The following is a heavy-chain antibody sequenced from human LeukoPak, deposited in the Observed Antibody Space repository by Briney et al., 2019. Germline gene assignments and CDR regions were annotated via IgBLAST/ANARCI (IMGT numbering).Heavy chain of an antibody. J-gene: IGHJ4*02. V-gene: IGHV1-69*06. CDR3: ASTIQGGYSYGYGY. CDR1: GGTFSSYA. CDR2: IIPIFGTA. D-gene: IGHD5-18*01. Sequence: SVKVSCKASGGTFSSYAISWVRQAPGQGLEWMGGIIPIFGTANYAQKFQGRVTITADKSTSTAYMELSSLRSEDTAVYYCASTIQGGYSYGYGYWGQGTLVTVSS.